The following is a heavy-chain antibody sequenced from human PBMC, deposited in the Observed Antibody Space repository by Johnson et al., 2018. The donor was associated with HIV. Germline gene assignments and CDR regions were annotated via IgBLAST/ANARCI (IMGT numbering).Heavy chain of an antibody. Sequence: VQLVESGGGLVQPGGSLRVSCAASGFTFSSYAMSWVRQAPGKGLEWVSTISGSGDNTYYADSVKGRFTISRENAKNSLYRQINSLRAGDTALYCCARGSGSYYSNAFDIWGQGTMVTVSS. J-gene: IGHJ3*02. CDR3: ARGSGSYYSNAFDI. D-gene: IGHD1-26*01. CDR2: ISGSGDNT. CDR1: GFTFSSYA. V-gene: IGHV3-23*04.